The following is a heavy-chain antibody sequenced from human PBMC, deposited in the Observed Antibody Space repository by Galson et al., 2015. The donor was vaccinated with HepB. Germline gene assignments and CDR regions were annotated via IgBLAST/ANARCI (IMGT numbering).Heavy chain of an antibody. J-gene: IGHJ5*02. Sequence: SLRLSCAASGFSFSDSAMHWVRQSPGRGLQWVGRIKDKRNNYATEYSATVRGRFVISRDDSKNMVYLQMDSLKVEDTAFYFCVRPPGGSPTLRNWFDPWGQGTLVTVSS. CDR3: VRPPGGSPTLRNWFDP. D-gene: IGHD1-26*01. V-gene: IGHV3-73*01. CDR1: GFSFSDSA. CDR2: IKDKRNNYAT.